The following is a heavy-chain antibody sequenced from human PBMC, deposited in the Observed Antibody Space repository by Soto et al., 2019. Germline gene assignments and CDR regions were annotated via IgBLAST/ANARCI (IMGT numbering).Heavy chain of an antibody. Sequence: EVQLVDSGGGLVQPGGSLRLSCAASGFIFSNYVMSWVRQAPGKGLEWVSSISDSGGSSYYADSVKGRFTISRDNSKNTLYLQMNSLRAEDTAIYYCAKRPRALLTLDYGGQGTMVTVSS. D-gene: IGHD1-26*01. V-gene: IGHV3-23*04. CDR1: GFIFSNYV. J-gene: IGHJ4*02. CDR2: ISDSGGSS. CDR3: AKRPRALLTLDY.